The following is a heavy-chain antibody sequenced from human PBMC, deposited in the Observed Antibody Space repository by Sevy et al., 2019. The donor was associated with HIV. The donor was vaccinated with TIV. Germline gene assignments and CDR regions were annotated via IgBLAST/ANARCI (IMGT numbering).Heavy chain of an antibody. CDR1: GFTFSGSA. J-gene: IGHJ4*02. V-gene: IGHV3-73*01. D-gene: IGHD5-18*01. Sequence: GGSLRLSCAASGFTFSGSAFHWVRQTSGKGLEWLGRIRSIPNNYATAYIPSLKGRFAITRDDSKNMTYLQLNSLKTEDTAVYYCTCGYGRFDYWGQGTLVTVSS. CDR2: IRSIPNNYAT. CDR3: TCGYGRFDY.